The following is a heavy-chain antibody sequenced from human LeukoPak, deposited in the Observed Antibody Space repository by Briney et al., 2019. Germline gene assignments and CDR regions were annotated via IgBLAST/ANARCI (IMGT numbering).Heavy chain of an antibody. D-gene: IGHD6-13*01. Sequence: PGRSLRLSCAASGFTFDDYAMHWVRQAPGKGLEWVSGISWNSGSIGYADSVKGRFTISRDNAKNSLYLQMNSLRAEDMALYYCAKEQSYSSSWYYFDYWGQGTLVTVSS. J-gene: IGHJ4*02. V-gene: IGHV3-9*03. CDR2: ISWNSGSI. CDR3: AKEQSYSSSWYYFDY. CDR1: GFTFDDYA.